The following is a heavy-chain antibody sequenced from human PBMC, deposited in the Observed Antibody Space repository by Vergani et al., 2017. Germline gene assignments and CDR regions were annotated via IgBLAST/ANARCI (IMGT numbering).Heavy chain of an antibody. V-gene: IGHV4-4*07. J-gene: IGHJ5*02. CDR2: IYTSGST. CDR1: GGSISSYY. D-gene: IGHD2-2*01. CDR3: ARDLVVPAAIWGWFDP. Sequence: QVQLQESGPGLVKPSETLSLICTVSGGSISSYYWSWIRQPAGKGLEWIGRIYTSGSTNYNPSLKSRVTMSVDTSKNQFSLKLSSVTAADTAVYYCARDLVVPAAIWGWFDPWGQGTLVTVSS.